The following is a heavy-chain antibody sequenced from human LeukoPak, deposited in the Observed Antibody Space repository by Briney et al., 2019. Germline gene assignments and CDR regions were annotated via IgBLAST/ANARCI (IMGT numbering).Heavy chain of an antibody. Sequence: SETLSLTCAVYGGSFSGYYWSWIRQPPGKGLEWIGEINHSGSTNYNPSLKSRVTISVDTSKNQFSLKLSSVTAADTAVYYCARGPGLDAASYCVGDCYSRPVYFDYWGQGTLVTVSS. CDR2: INHSGST. CDR3: ARGPGLDAASYCVGDCYSRPVYFDY. V-gene: IGHV4-34*01. D-gene: IGHD2-21*02. J-gene: IGHJ4*02. CDR1: GGSFSGYY.